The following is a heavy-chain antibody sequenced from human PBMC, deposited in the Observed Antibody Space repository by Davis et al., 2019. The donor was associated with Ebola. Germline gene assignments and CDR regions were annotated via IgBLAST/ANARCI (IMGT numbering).Heavy chain of an antibody. Sequence: ESLKISCAASGFTFSGSAMHWVRQPPGKGLEWIGEINHSGSTNYNPSLKSRVTISVDTSKNQFSLKLSSVTAADTAVYYCARGMDIVLMATAFDIWGQGTMVTVSS. CDR3: ARGMDIVLMATAFDI. CDR1: GFTFSGSA. CDR2: INHSGST. D-gene: IGHD2-8*01. J-gene: IGHJ3*02. V-gene: IGHV4-34*01.